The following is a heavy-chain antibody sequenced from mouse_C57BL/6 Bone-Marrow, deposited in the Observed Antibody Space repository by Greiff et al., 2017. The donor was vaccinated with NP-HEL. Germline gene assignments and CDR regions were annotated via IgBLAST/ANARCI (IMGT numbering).Heavy chain of an antibody. Sequence: VQPQQPGAELVKPGASVKLSCKASGYTFTSYWMHWVKQRPGQGLEWIGMIHPNSGSTNYNEKFKSKATLTVDKSSSTAYMQLSSLTSEDSAVYYCARGGITTVVARDYWGQGTTLTVSS. V-gene: IGHV1-64*01. CDR3: ARGGITTVVARDY. J-gene: IGHJ2*01. CDR1: GYTFTSYW. CDR2: IHPNSGST. D-gene: IGHD1-1*01.